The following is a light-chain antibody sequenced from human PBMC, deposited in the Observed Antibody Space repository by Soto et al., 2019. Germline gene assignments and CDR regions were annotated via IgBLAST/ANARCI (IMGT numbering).Light chain of an antibody. CDR1: QSVSES. CDR3: QQYGSSPQT. Sequence: EIVLTQSPATLSLSPGERATLSCRASQSVSESLAWYQQKPGQAPRLLIYDVSYRATGIPVRFSGSGSGTDFTLTISSLEPEDFAVYYCQQYGSSPQTFGQGTRLEIK. V-gene: IGKV3-11*01. J-gene: IGKJ5*01. CDR2: DVS.